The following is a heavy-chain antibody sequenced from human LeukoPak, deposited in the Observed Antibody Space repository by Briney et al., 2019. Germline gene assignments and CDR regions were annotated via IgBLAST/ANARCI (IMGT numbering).Heavy chain of an antibody. V-gene: IGHV3-7*03. Sequence: GGTLRLSCAPSGFTFSSYWMSWVRQAPGKGLEWVANIKQDGSEKYYVDSVKGRFTISRDNAKNSLYLQMNSLGAEDTAVYYCARKAYGLDVWGKGTTVTVSS. J-gene: IGHJ6*04. CDR3: ARKAYGLDV. CDR1: GFTFSSYW. CDR2: IKQDGSEK.